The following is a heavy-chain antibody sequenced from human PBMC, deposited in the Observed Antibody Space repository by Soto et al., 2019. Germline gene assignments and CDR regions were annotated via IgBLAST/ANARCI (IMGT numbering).Heavy chain of an antibody. Sequence: PSETLSLTCTVSGGSISSYYWGWIRQPPGKGLEWIGYIYYSGSTNYNPSLKSRVTISVDTSKNQFSLKLSSVTAADTAVYYCAREAPLLWFGELSRWFDPWGQGTLVTVSS. CDR3: AREAPLLWFGELSRWFDP. V-gene: IGHV4-59*01. CDR2: IYYSGST. J-gene: IGHJ5*02. D-gene: IGHD3-10*01. CDR1: GGSISSYY.